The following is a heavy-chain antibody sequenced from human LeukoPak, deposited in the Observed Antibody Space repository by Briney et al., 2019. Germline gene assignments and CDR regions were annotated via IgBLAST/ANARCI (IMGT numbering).Heavy chain of an antibody. J-gene: IGHJ6*03. CDR2: IRYDGSYK. CDR3: AREYCSGTSCPKPYYYYYYMDV. D-gene: IGHD2-2*01. CDR1: GFTFNSYA. V-gene: IGHV3-30*02. Sequence: GGSLRLSCAASGFTFNSYAMHWVRQAPGKGLEWVSFIRYDGSYKYYADSVKGRFTISRDNSKYTLYLQMNSLRAEDTAVYYCAREYCSGTSCPKPYYYYYYMDVWGKGTTVTVSS.